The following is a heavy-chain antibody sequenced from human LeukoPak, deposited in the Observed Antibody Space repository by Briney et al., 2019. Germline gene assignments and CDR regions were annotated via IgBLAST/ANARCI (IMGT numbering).Heavy chain of an antibody. Sequence: GGALRLSCAASGFTFSSYAMSWVRQAPGKGLEWVSAISGSGGSTYYADSVKGRFTISRDNSKNTLYLQMNSLRAEDTAVYYCAKGAGSGYYQPSYFDYWGRGTLVTVSS. D-gene: IGHD3-3*01. V-gene: IGHV3-23*01. J-gene: IGHJ4*02. CDR3: AKGAGSGYYQPSYFDY. CDR1: GFTFSSYA. CDR2: ISGSGGST.